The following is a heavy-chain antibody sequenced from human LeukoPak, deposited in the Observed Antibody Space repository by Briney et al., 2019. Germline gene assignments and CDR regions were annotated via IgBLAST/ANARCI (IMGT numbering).Heavy chain of an antibody. V-gene: IGHV3-23*01. CDR1: GFTFISYA. CDR3: AKDVVGTMIVVVMFVY. CDR2: INGSGGST. D-gene: IGHD3-22*01. Sequence: GGSLRLSCAASGFTFISYAMSWVRQAPGKGLEWVSDINGSGGSTYYADSVKGRFTISRDNSKNTLYLQMNSLRAEDTAVYYCAKDVVGTMIVVVMFVYWGQGTLVTVSS. J-gene: IGHJ4*02.